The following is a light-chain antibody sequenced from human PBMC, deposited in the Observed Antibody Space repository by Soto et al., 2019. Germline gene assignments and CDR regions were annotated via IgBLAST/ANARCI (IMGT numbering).Light chain of an antibody. Sequence: DIQMTQSPSTLSASVGDRVTITCRASQSISNWLAWYQQKPGKAPKLLIYDASSLESGVPSRFSGSGSGTESTLTISSLQPDDFATYYCQRYNTYYTFGQGTKLEIK. CDR3: QRYNTYYT. CDR1: QSISNW. CDR2: DAS. J-gene: IGKJ2*01. V-gene: IGKV1-5*01.